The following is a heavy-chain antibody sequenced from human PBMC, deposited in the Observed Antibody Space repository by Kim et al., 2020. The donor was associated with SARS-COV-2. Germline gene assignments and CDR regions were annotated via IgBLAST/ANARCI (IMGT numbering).Heavy chain of an antibody. J-gene: IGHJ4*02. CDR2: IYSGGST. CDR3: ARALFSSDYDAFWSGYYLDY. Sequence: GGSLRLSCAASGFTVSSNYMSWVRQAPGKGLEWVSVIYSGGSTYYADSVKGRFTISRDNSKNTLYLQMNSLRAEDTAVYYCARALFSSDYDAFWSGYYLDYWGQGTLVTVSS. V-gene: IGHV3-53*01. CDR1: GFTVSSNY. D-gene: IGHD3-3*01.